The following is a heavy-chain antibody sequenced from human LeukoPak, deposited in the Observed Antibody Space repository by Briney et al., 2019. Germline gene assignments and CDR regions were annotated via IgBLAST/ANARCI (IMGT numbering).Heavy chain of an antibody. CDR2: IYYSGST. Sequence: SETLSLTCTVSGGSISSYYWSWIRQPPGKGLEWIGYIYYSGSTNYNPSLKSRVTISVDTSKNQFFLKLSSVTAADTAVYYCARVRGIAAAGSLLDYWGQGTLVTVSS. CDR3: ARVRGIAAAGSLLDY. D-gene: IGHD6-13*01. V-gene: IGHV4-59*01. CDR1: GGSISSYY. J-gene: IGHJ4*02.